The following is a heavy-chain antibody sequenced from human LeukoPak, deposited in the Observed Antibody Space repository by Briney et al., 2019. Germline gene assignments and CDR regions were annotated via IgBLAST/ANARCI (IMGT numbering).Heavy chain of an antibody. Sequence: PGGSLRLSCAASGFTFSSYTMHWVRQAPGKGLEWVAVISSDGSNKYYADSVKGRFTISRDSSLNTLYLQMNSLRAEDTAVYYCARAGIRLNTPDSWGQGTLVAVSS. V-gene: IGHV3-30-3*01. CDR1: GFTFSSYT. D-gene: IGHD3-10*01. CDR3: ARAGIRLNTPDS. J-gene: IGHJ4*02. CDR2: ISSDGSNK.